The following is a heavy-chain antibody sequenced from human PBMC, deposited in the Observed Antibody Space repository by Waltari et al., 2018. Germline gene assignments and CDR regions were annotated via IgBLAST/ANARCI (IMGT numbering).Heavy chain of an antibody. CDR3: ARAVTCGGDCYYHPFDY. V-gene: IGHV1-69*01. CDR1: GGTFSSYA. D-gene: IGHD2-21*02. CDR2: IIPIFRTA. J-gene: IGHJ4*02. Sequence: QVQLVQSGAEVKKPGSSVKVSCKASGGTFSSYAISWVRQAPGQGLEWMGGIIPIFRTANYAQKFQVRVTITADESTSTAYMELSSLRSEDTAVYYCARAVTCGGDCYYHPFDYWGQGTLVTVSS.